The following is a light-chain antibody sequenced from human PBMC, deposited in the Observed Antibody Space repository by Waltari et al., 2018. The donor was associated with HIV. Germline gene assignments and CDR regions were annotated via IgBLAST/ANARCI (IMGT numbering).Light chain of an antibody. CDR1: QSVGTF. J-gene: IGKJ5*01. Sequence: IVLTQSPATMSLSPGERATLSCMASQSVGTFLGWYQQKPGQAPRLLVYDASNTAAGIPARFRGSGSGTDFTLTISSLEPEDSAVYYCQERSKWPPITFGQGTRLEIK. V-gene: IGKV3-11*01. CDR3: QERSKWPPIT. CDR2: DAS.